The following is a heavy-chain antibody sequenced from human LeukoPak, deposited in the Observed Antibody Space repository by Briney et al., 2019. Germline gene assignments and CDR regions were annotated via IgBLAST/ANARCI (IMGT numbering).Heavy chain of an antibody. J-gene: IGHJ6*04. Sequence: ASVKVSCKASGYTITGYYMHWVRHAPGQGLEWMGWINPNSGGTNYAQKFQGWVTMTRDTSISTAYMELSRLRSDDTAVYYCARDQYYGSGSSAMDVWGKGTTVTVSS. CDR2: INPNSGGT. V-gene: IGHV1-2*04. CDR1: GYTITGYY. D-gene: IGHD3-10*01. CDR3: ARDQYYGSGSSAMDV.